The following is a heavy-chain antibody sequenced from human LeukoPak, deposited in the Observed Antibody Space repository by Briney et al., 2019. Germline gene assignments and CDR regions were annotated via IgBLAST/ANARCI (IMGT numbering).Heavy chain of an antibody. CDR1: GYTFTSYA. J-gene: IGHJ6*02. CDR2: INPESGNT. D-gene: IGHD2-2*01. V-gene: IGHV1-8*01. Sequence: ASVKVSCKASGYTFTSYAINWLRQAAGQGLEWMGCINPESGNTGYAQKFQGRVTMTKNTSINPAYMELSRLRSEDTAVYYCARSLSERKYCSSTSCYVLKRGNYYYYGMDFWGQGTTVTVPS. CDR3: ARSLSERKYCSSTSCYVLKRGNYYYYGMDF.